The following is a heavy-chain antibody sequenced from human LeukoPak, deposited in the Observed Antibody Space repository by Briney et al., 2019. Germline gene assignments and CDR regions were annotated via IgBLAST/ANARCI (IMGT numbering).Heavy chain of an antibody. D-gene: IGHD2-15*01. CDR1: GFTFSSYA. V-gene: IGHV3-30*01. J-gene: IGHJ6*02. CDR3: ARDLGVVVVAATANYYYGMDV. Sequence: GGSLRLSCAVSGFTFSSYAMHWVRQTPGKGLEWVAVISSDGDIKFYADAVKGRFTISRDNSKNTLYLQMNSLRVEDTAVYYCARDLGVVVVAATANYYYGMDVWGQGTTVTVS. CDR2: ISSDGDIK.